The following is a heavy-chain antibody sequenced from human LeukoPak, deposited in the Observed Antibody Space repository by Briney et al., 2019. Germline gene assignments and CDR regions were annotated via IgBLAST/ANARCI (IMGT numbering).Heavy chain of an antibody. J-gene: IGHJ6*04. CDR3: ARKKPLGYCSSTSCYSDYYYGMDV. D-gene: IGHD2-2*01. Sequence: GGSLRLSCAASGFTFSSYWMSWVRQAPGKGLEWVANIKQDGREKYYVDSVKGRFTISRDNAKNSLYLQMNSLRAEDTAVYYCARKKPLGYCSSTSCYSDYYYGMDVWGKGTTVTVSS. CDR2: IKQDGREK. V-gene: IGHV3-7*03. CDR1: GFTFSSYW.